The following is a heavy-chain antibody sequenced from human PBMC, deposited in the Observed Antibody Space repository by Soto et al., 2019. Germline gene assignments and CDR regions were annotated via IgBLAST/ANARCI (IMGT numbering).Heavy chain of an antibody. Sequence: PGGSLRLSCAASGFTFRNYAMTWVRQAPGKGLEWVSSISGSGGSTYDADSVKGRFTISRDNSKNTLNLQMNSLRAEDTAVYYCAKEQAHSEADTSSIFDHWGQGTLVTVSS. CDR2: ISGSGGST. D-gene: IGHD2-2*01. V-gene: IGHV3-23*01. J-gene: IGHJ4*02. CDR1: GFTFRNYA. CDR3: AKEQAHSEADTSSIFDH.